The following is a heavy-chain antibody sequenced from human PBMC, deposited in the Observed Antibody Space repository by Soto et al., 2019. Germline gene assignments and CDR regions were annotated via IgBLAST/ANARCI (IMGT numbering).Heavy chain of an antibody. CDR3: ARDLTHGCSSTSCYNFDY. J-gene: IGHJ4*02. V-gene: IGHV1-46*01. CDR2: INPSGGST. CDR1: GYTFTSYY. Sequence: GASVKVSCKASGYTFTSYYMHWVRQAPGQGLEWMGIINPSGGSTSYAQKFQGRVTMTRDTSTSTVYMELSSLRSEDTAVYYCARDLTHGCSSTSCYNFDYWGQGTLVTVSS. D-gene: IGHD2-2*01.